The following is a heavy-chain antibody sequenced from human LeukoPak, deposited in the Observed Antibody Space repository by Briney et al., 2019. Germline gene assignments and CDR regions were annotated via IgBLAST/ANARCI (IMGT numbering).Heavy chain of an antibody. CDR3: ARFIASPGPDAFDI. D-gene: IGHD6-13*01. CDR1: GFTSGSYW. V-gene: IGHV3-7*01. J-gene: IGHJ3*02. Sequence: GGSLRLSCAASGFTSGSYWMSWVRQAPGKGLEWVANIKQDGSETYHLDSVKGRFTISRHNAQNSLYLQMNSLRADETAVYFCARFIASPGPDAFDIWGQGTLVTVSS. CDR2: IKQDGSET.